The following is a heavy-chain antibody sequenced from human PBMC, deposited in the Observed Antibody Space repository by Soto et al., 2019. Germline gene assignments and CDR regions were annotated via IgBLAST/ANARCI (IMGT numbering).Heavy chain of an antibody. J-gene: IGHJ4*02. D-gene: IGHD2-8*01. CDR2: ISGYNGNT. CDR3: ARDLNIVLKGLRYYFDY. Sequence: QVQLVQSGAEVKKPVASVKVSCKASGYTFTKYGFTWVRQAPGQGLEWMGWISGYNGNTNYAQKFQDRVTMTTDTSTSTAYMELSSLRSDDTAVYYCARDLNIVLKGLRYYFDYWGQGTLVTVSS. V-gene: IGHV1-18*01. CDR1: GYTFTKYG.